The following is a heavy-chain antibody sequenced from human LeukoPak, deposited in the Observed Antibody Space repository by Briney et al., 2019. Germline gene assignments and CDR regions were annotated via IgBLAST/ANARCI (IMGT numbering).Heavy chain of an antibody. V-gene: IGHV4-34*01. D-gene: IGHD2-2*03. CDR3: AITGYCSSTSCRPSDYYYYYMDV. Sequence: SETLSLTCAVYGGSFSGYYWSWIRQPPGKGLEWIGEINHSGSTNYNPSLKSRVTISVDTSKNQFSLKLSSVTAADTAVYYCAITGYCSSTSCRPSDYYYYYMDVWGKGTTVTISS. J-gene: IGHJ6*03. CDR2: INHSGST. CDR1: GGSFSGYY.